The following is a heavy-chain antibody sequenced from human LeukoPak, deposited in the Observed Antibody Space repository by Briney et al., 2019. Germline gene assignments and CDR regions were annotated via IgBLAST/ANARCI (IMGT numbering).Heavy chain of an antibody. CDR1: GYTFAIYD. Sequence: GASVKVSCKASGYTFAIYDIHWVRQASGQGLEWVGWMTPNSGNTGYAQKFQGRVTITRNTSISTAYMELSSLRSDDTAVYYCARANFLRFDPWGQGTLVTVSS. J-gene: IGHJ5*02. CDR3: ARANFLRFDP. V-gene: IGHV1-8*03. CDR2: MTPNSGNT.